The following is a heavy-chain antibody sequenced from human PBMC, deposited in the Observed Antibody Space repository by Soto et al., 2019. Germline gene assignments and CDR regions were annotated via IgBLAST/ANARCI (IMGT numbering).Heavy chain of an antibody. Sequence: GESLKISCKGSGYNFATDWIGWVRQMPGKGLEWMGIIYPADSDTRYSPSSQGQVTISADKSISTAYLQWSSLKASDTAMYFCARYWLSYSLNYYRGMDVWGQGTTVTVYS. CDR2: IYPADSDT. CDR3: ARYWLSYSLNYYRGMDV. V-gene: IGHV5-51*01. CDR1: GYNFATDW. D-gene: IGHD5-18*01. J-gene: IGHJ6*02.